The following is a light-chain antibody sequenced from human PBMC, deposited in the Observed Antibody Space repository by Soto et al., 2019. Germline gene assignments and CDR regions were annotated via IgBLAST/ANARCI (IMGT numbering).Light chain of an antibody. CDR2: LNGDGSH. CDR3: QDWGTGIQVI. V-gene: IGLV4-69*01. J-gene: IGLJ2*01. Sequence: QLVLTQSPSASASLGASVKLTCTLSSGHSTYAIAWHQQQPEKGPRYLMKLNGDGSHSKGDGIPDRFSGSSSGADRYLTITCLQYEEEDDYYCQDWGTGIQVIFGGGTKLTVL. CDR1: SGHSTYA.